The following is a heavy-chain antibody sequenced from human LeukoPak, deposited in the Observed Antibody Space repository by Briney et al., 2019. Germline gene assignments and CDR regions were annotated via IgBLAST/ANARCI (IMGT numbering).Heavy chain of an antibody. CDR2: IISSSSYI. Sequence: GGSLRLSCAASGFTFSSYSRNWVRQAPGKGLEGVSSIISSSSYIYYADSVKGRFTISRDNAKNSLYLQMNSLRAEDTAVYYCAREVRDGYNPFDYWGQGTLVTVSS. CDR3: AREVRDGYNPFDY. J-gene: IGHJ4*02. V-gene: IGHV3-21*01. D-gene: IGHD5-24*01. CDR1: GFTFSSYS.